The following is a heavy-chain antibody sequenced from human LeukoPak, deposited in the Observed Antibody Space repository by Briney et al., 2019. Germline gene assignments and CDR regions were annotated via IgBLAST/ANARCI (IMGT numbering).Heavy chain of an antibody. Sequence: SQTLSLTCTVSSGSLSSDNNYWNWIRQPAGKGLEWIGRIYTSGRTSYNPSLKSRVTTSVDTSKNQFSLKLSSVTAADTAVYYCARERACRGGDCYSEPTYGMDVWGQGTTVTVSS. CDR3: ARERACRGGDCYSEPTYGMDV. V-gene: IGHV4-61*02. CDR1: SGSLSSDNNY. D-gene: IGHD2-21*02. CDR2: IYTSGRT. J-gene: IGHJ6*02.